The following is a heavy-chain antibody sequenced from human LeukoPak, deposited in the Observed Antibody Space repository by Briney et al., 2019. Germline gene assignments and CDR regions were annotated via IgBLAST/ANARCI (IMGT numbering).Heavy chain of an antibody. Sequence: ASVKVSCKASGYTFTGYYMHWVRQAPGQGLEWMGWINPNSGGTNYAQKFQGRVTMTRDTSISTAYMELSRLRSDDTAVYYCARVEKEERIWYYDISSRRSDWFDPWGQGTLVTVSS. CDR3: ARVEKEERIWYYDISSRRSDWFDP. J-gene: IGHJ5*02. V-gene: IGHV1-2*02. CDR2: INPNSGGT. D-gene: IGHD3-9*01. CDR1: GYTFTGYY.